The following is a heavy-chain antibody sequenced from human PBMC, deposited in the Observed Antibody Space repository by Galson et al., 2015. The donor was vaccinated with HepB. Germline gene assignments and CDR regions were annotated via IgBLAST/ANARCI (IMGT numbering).Heavy chain of an antibody. CDR2: IYYSGST. D-gene: IGHD3-10*01. Sequence: LSLTCTVSGGSISSGGYYWSWIRQHPGKGLEWIGYIYYSGSTYYNPSLKSRVTISVDSSKNQFSLKLSSVTAADTAVYYCARGLHKVNMVQGITRAGRNFDYGGQGMLVTVSS. J-gene: IGHJ4*02. V-gene: IGHV4-31*03. CDR1: GGSISSGGYY. CDR3: ARGLHKVNMVQGITRAGRNFDY.